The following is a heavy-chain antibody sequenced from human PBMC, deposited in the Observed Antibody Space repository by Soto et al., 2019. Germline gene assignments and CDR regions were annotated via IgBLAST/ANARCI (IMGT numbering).Heavy chain of an antibody. CDR3: ARRKQNHYRMDV. CDR1: GGSISSGGYY. V-gene: IGHV4-31*03. CDR2: IYYSGSN. J-gene: IGHJ6*02. Sequence: QVQLQESGPGLVEPSQTLSLTCTVSGGSISSGGYYWSWLRQHPGKGLEWIGYIYYSGSNYYNPPLRSRVTIAVDTSKNQFSLNLNSVTAADTAVYYCARRKQNHYRMDVWGQGTTVTVTS.